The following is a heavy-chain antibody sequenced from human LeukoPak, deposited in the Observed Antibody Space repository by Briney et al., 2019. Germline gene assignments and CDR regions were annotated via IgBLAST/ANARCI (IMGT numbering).Heavy chain of an antibody. CDR1: GGTFSSYA. D-gene: IGHD3-10*01. CDR3: AVMVRGVIGFDY. J-gene: IGHJ4*02. V-gene: IGHV1-69*13. CDR2: IIPIFGTA. Sequence: ASVKVSCKASGGTFSSYAISWVRQAPGQGLEWMGGIIPIFGTANYAQKFQGRVTITADESTSTAYMELSSLRSEDTAVYYCAVMVRGVIGFDYWGQGTLVTVSS.